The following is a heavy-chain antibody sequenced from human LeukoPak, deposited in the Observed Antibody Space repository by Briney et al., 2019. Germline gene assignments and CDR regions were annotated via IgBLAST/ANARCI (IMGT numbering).Heavy chain of an antibody. CDR1: GFTFSNSA. CDR2: VSYNGDNK. Sequence: GGSLRLSCLASGFTFSNSAFHWVRQAPGKGLEGVAVVSYNGDNKYYADSVKGRFTISRDNSKNTLYLQMNSLRAEDTAVYYCARTRITMVRGVPSPAFDYWGQGTLVTVSS. V-gene: IGHV3-30-3*01. J-gene: IGHJ4*02. D-gene: IGHD3-10*01. CDR3: ARTRITMVRGVPSPAFDY.